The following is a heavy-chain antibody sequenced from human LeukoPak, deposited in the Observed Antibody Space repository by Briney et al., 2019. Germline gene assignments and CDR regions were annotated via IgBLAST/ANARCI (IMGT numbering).Heavy chain of an antibody. D-gene: IGHD6-19*01. CDR3: AREAVAGTIDGNYYCGMDV. CDR1: GFTFSDYY. V-gene: IGHV3-11*01. CDR2: ISSSGSTI. Sequence: AGGSLRLSCAASGFTFSDYYMSWIRQAPGKGLEWVSYISSSGSTIYYADSVKGRFTISRDNAKNSLYLQMNSLRAEDTAVYYCAREAVAGTIDGNYYCGMDVWGQGTTVTVSS. J-gene: IGHJ6*02.